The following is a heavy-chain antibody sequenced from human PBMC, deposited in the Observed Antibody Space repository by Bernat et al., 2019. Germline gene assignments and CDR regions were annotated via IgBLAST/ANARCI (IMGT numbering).Heavy chain of an antibody. CDR3: ARLHCSSTSCYVTGCYYYYYMDV. CDR2: IYYSGST. J-gene: IGHJ6*03. D-gene: IGHD2-2*01. CDR1: GGSISSSSYY. V-gene: IGHV4-39*01. Sequence: QLQLQESGPGLVKPSETLSLTCTVSGGSISSSSYYWGWIRQPPGKGLEWIGSIYYSGSTYYNPSLKSRVTISVDTSKNQFSLKLSSVTAADTAVYYCARLHCSSTSCYVTGCYYYYYMDVWGKGTTVTVSS.